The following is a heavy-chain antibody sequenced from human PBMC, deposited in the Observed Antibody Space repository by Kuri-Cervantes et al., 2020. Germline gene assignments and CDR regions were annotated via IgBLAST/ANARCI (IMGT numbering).Heavy chain of an antibody. CDR2: IWYDGSNK. Sequence: GESLKISCAASGFTLSNYWIHWVRQAPGKGLEWVAVIWYDGSNKYYADSVKGRFTISRGNSKNTLYLQMNSLRAEDTAVYYCAKDQAPTGMDVWGQGTTVTVSS. J-gene: IGHJ6*02. CDR1: GFTLSNYW. CDR3: AKDQAPTGMDV. V-gene: IGHV3-30*02.